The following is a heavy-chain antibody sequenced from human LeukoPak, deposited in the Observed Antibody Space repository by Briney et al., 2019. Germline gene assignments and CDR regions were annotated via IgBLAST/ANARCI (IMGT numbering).Heavy chain of an antibody. Sequence: GGSLRLSCAASGFTVSNNYMSWVRQAPGKGLEWVSVIYSGGSTYYADSVKGRFAISRDHSKNTLYLQMNSLRAEDTAVYYCASPTRYSSSWFDYWGQGTLVTVSS. D-gene: IGHD6-13*01. CDR2: IYSGGST. V-gene: IGHV3-66*01. CDR1: GFTVSNNY. CDR3: ASPTRYSSSWFDY. J-gene: IGHJ4*02.